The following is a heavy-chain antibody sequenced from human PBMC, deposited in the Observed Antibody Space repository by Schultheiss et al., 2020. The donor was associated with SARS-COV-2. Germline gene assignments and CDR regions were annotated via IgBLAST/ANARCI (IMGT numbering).Heavy chain of an antibody. CDR1: GGSISSSSYY. J-gene: IGHJ4*02. Sequence: SETLSLTCTVSGGSISSSSYYWGWIRQPPGKGLEWIGEINHSGSTNYNPSLKSRVTISVDTSKNQFSLKLSSVTAADTAVYYCARDYGGNEDFDYWGQGTLVTVSS. D-gene: IGHD4-23*01. CDR3: ARDYGGNEDFDY. V-gene: IGHV4-39*01. CDR2: INHSGST.